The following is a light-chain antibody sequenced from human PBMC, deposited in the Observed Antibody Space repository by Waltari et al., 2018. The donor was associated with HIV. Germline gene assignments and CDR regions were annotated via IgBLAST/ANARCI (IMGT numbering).Light chain of an antibody. CDR3: SSYTSSSRV. CDR1: SSNIGNNF. J-gene: IGLJ1*01. V-gene: IGLV1-51*01. CDR2: DNN. Sequence: QSVLTQPPSVSAAPGQKVTISCSGSSSNIGNNFVSWYQQLPGTAPKLLIYDNNKRPSGIPDRFSGSKSGASATLGITGLQTGDEADYYCSSYTSSSRVFGTGTKVTVL.